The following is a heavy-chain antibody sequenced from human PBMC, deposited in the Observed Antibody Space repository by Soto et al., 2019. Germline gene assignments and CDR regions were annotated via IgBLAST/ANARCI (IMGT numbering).Heavy chain of an antibody. J-gene: IGHJ5*02. CDR1: GYTFTSYG. Sequence: QVQLVQSGAEVKKPGASVKVSCKASGYTFTSYGISWVRQAPGQGLEWMGWISAYNGNTNYAQKLQGRVTMTTDTSTSTAYMEMRSLRSDDTAVYYCARIRLMVYGRTTGWFDPWGQGTLVTVSS. CDR3: ARIRLMVYGRTTGWFDP. D-gene: IGHD2-8*01. CDR2: ISAYNGNT. V-gene: IGHV1-18*01.